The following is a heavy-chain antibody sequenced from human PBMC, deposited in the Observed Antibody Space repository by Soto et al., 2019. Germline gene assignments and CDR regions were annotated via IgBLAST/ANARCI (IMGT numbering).Heavy chain of an antibody. CDR1: GGSISSGGYY. CDR3: ARERETKGGAFDI. Sequence: QVQLQESGPGLVKPSQTLSLTCTVSGGSISSGGYYWSWIRQHPGKGLEWIGYIYYSGSTYYNPSLKSRVTISADRSKNPVSLKLSSVTAAGTAVYYCARERETKGGAFDIWGQGTMVTVSS. V-gene: IGHV4-31*03. CDR2: IYYSGST. D-gene: IGHD1-26*01. J-gene: IGHJ3*02.